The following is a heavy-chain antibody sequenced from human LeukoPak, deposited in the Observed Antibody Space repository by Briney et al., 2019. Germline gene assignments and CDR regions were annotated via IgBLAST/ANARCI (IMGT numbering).Heavy chain of an antibody. V-gene: IGHV4-34*01. CDR1: GGSFSGYY. D-gene: IGHD3-10*01. CDR2: INHSGST. J-gene: IGHJ4*02. Sequence: SETLSLTCAVYGGSFSGYYWSWIRQPPGKGLEWIGEINHSGSTNYNPSLKSRVTISVDTSKNQFSLKLSSVTAADTAVYYCARGPSYGSGVMDWGQGTLVTVSS. CDR3: ARGPSYGSGVMD.